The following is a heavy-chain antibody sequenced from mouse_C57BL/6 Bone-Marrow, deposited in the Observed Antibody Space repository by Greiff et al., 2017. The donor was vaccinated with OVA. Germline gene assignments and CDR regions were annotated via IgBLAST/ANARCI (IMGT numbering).Heavy chain of an antibody. CDR2: IYPRSGNT. V-gene: IGHV1-81*01. CDR3: ARDYGSSFAY. Sequence: LQESGAELARPGASVKLSCKASGYTFTSYGISWVKQRTGQGLEWIGEIYPRSGNTYYNEKFKGKATLTADKSSSTAYMELRSLTSEDSAVYFCARDYGSSFAYWGQGTLVTVSA. D-gene: IGHD1-1*01. CDR1: GYTFTSYG. J-gene: IGHJ3*01.